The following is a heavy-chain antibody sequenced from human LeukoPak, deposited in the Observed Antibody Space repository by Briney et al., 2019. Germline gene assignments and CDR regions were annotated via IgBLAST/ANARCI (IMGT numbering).Heavy chain of an antibody. Sequence: GGSLRLSCAASGFTFSSSSMNWVRQAPGKGLEWVSSISSSSSYIYYADSVKGRFTISRDNAKNSLYLQMNSLRAEDTAVYYCARDYRVVTFDYWGQGTLVTVSS. D-gene: IGHD2-21*02. CDR3: ARDYRVVTFDY. CDR1: GFTFSSSS. J-gene: IGHJ4*02. CDR2: ISSSSSYI. V-gene: IGHV3-21*01.